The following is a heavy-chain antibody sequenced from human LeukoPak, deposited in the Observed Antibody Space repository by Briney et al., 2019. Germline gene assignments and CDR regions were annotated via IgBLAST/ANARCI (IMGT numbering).Heavy chain of an antibody. V-gene: IGHV3-74*01. D-gene: IGHD5-18*01. CDR1: GFTFSNYW. J-gene: IGHJ4*02. CDR2: VHSDGSYT. Sequence: GGSLRLSCAASGFTFSNYWMHWVRQAPGKGLMWVSRVHSDGSYTNYADSVKGRFTISTDNAKSTLYLQMNSLGAQDTAVCYCAREGLGYSYDYWGQGTLVTVSS. CDR3: AREGLGYSYDY.